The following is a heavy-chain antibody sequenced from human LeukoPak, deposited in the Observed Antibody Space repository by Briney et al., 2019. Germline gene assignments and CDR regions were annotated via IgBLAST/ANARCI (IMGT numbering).Heavy chain of an antibody. CDR2: ISSSSSTI. V-gene: IGHV3-48*02. J-gene: IGHJ4*02. Sequence: GGSLRLSCAASGFTFSSYNMNWVRQAPGRGLEWVSYISSSSSTIYYADSVKGRFTISRDNAKNSLYLQMNSLRDENTAVYYCARLRVHGGASPDYWGQGTLVTVSS. D-gene: IGHD1-26*01. CDR1: GFTFSSYN. CDR3: ARLRVHGGASPDY.